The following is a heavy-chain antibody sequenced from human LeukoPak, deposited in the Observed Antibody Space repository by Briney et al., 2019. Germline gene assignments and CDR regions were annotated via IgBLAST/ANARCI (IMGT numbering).Heavy chain of an antibody. Sequence: SQTLSLTCAISGDSVSSNSAAWNWIRQSPPRGLEWLGRTYYRSKWYNDYAVSVKSRITINPDTSKNQFSPQLNSVTPEDTAVYYCARDRSIAAPDYYYYGMDVWGQGTTVTVSS. CDR1: GDSVSSNSAA. CDR2: TYYRSKWYN. V-gene: IGHV6-1*01. D-gene: IGHD6-6*01. J-gene: IGHJ6*02. CDR3: ARDRSIAAPDYYYYGMDV.